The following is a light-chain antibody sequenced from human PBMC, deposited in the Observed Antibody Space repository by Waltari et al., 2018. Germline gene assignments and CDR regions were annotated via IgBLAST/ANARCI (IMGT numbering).Light chain of an antibody. CDR1: SGHSSNV. Sequence: QLVLTQSPSAPASLGASVKLTCTLCSGHSSNVIAWLQQQPEKGPRYLMKVNSDGSHGKGDKILDRFSGSSSGTEHYLTSSSLQSEDEADYNSQTGGHGTGVFGGGTKLTVL. V-gene: IGLV4-69*01. CDR2: VNSDGSH. CDR3: QTGGHGTGV. J-gene: IGLJ3*02.